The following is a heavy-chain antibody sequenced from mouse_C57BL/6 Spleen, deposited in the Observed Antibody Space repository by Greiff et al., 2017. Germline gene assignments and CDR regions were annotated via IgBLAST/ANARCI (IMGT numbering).Heavy chain of an antibody. CDR1: GFTFSSYA. CDR2: ISDGGSYT. V-gene: IGHV5-4*01. CDR3: ARDCLIRPFFDY. Sequence: EVHLVESGGGLVKPGGSLKLSCAASGFTFSSYAMSWVRQTPEKRLEWVATISDGGSYTYYPDNVKGRFTISRDNAKNNLYLQLSHLKSEDTAMYYCARDCLIRPFFDYWGQGTTLTVSS. J-gene: IGHJ2*01.